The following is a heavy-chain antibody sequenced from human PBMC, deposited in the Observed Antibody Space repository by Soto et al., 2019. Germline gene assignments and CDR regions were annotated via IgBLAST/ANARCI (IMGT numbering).Heavy chain of an antibody. CDR2: IFPLTDIT. CDR1: GGTFRNYP. CDR3: ARSTLVVLNYFES. D-gene: IGHD1-1*01. Sequence: QVQLVQSGTEVKKPGSSVKVSCKASGGTFRNYPINWVRQAPGQGLEWMGSIFPLTDITDYAQNFQARLTISADKSTSTAYMDLSGLPSDDPAMYFCARSTLVVLNYFESWGQGTLVTVSS. J-gene: IGHJ4*02. V-gene: IGHV1-69*02.